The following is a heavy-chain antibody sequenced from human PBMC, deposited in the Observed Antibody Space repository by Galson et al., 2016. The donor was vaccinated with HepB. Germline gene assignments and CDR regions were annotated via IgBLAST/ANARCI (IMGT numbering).Heavy chain of an antibody. D-gene: IGHD3-22*01. V-gene: IGHV3-53*01. CDR3: TRIYYDISGGYYTGLDV. CDR1: GFAVGHSQ. J-gene: IGHJ6*02. Sequence: SCAASGFAVGHSQMTWVRQAPGKGLGCVSIIYDDGNTNYADSVKGRFTISRDSSKNTLYLQMNSLRAEDTAVYYCTRIYYDISGGYYTGLDVWGQGTTVTVSS. CDR2: IYDDGNT.